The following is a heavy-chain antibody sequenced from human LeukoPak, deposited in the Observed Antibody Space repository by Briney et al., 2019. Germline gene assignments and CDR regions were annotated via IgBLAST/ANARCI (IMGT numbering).Heavy chain of an antibody. CDR1: GGSFSGYY. V-gene: IGHV4-34*01. J-gene: IGHJ5*02. Sequence: PSETLSLTCAVYGGSFSGYYWSWIRQPPGKGLEWIGEINHSGSTNYNPSLKSRVTISVDTSKNQSSLKLSSVTAADTAVYYCARDSSSWYNWFDPWGQGTLVTVSS. CDR2: INHSGST. D-gene: IGHD6-13*01. CDR3: ARDSSSWYNWFDP.